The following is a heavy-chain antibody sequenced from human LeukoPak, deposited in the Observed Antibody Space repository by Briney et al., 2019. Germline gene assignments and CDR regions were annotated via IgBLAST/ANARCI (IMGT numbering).Heavy chain of an antibody. V-gene: IGHV3-48*04. Sequence: GGSLRLSCAASGFTFSSYSMNWVRRAPGKGLEWVSYISSSSSTIHYTDSVKGRFTISRDNAKNSLYLQMNSLRAEDTAVYYCARDVYGSGSFNWFDPWGQGTLVTVSS. D-gene: IGHD3-10*01. CDR3: ARDVYGSGSFNWFDP. J-gene: IGHJ5*02. CDR1: GFTFSSYS. CDR2: ISSSSSTI.